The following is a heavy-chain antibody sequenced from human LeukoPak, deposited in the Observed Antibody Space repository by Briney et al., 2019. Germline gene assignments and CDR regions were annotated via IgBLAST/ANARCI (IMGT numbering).Heavy chain of an antibody. CDR2: IYTSGTS. CDR3: ATPIGYCSSTSCSALDY. V-gene: IGHV4-4*07. Sequence: ETLSLTCTVSGGSISGYYWSWIRQPAGKGLEWIGRIYTSGTSNYNPSLKSRVTMSVDTSKNQFSVKLSSVTAADTAVYYCATPIGYCSSTSCSALDYWGPGTLVTVSS. CDR1: GGSISGYY. D-gene: IGHD2-2*01. J-gene: IGHJ4*02.